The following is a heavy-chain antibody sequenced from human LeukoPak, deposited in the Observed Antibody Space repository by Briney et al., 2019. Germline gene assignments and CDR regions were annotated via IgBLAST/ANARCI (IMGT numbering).Heavy chain of an antibody. Sequence: SQTLSLTCTVSGGSISSGSYYWRWLRQPAGKGLEWIGRIYTSGSTNYNPSLKSRVTISVDTSKNQFSLKLSSVTAADTAVYYCARLGYSSSHWGQGTLVTVSS. V-gene: IGHV4-61*02. CDR3: ARLGYSSSH. D-gene: IGHD6-13*01. CDR2: IYTSGST. CDR1: GGSISSGSYY. J-gene: IGHJ4*02.